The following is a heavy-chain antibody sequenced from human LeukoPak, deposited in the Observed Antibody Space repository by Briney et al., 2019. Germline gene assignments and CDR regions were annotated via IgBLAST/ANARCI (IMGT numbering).Heavy chain of an antibody. J-gene: IGHJ3*02. V-gene: IGHV4-61*02. D-gene: IGHD6-19*01. CDR2: IYSSGSS. CDR3: ARDMTGSGWNDAFDI. Sequence: SETLSLTGSVSGGSIRSESYYWSWIRQPAGKGLEWIGRIYSSGSSKFNPSLKSRVTISIDTSKNQFSLNLSSVTAADTAVYYCARDMTGSGWNDAFDIWGQGTMVTVSS. CDR1: GGSIRSESYY.